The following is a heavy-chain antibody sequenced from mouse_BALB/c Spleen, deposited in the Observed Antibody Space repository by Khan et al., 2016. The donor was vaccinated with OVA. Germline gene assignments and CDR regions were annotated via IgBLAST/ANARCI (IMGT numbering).Heavy chain of an antibody. J-gene: IGHJ3*01. D-gene: IGHD1-1*01. CDR1: GYIFTNYW. CDR2: IYPGHSDT. V-gene: IGHV1-5*01. CDR3: TSAGYGAFAY. Sequence: VQLQQSGTVLARPGASVKMSCKAFGYIFTNYWLHWVKQRPGQGLEWIGGIYPGHSDTSYNQKFKDKAQVTAVISATTASMELSSLTKEDSAVYYCTSAGYGAFAYWGQGTLVTVSA.